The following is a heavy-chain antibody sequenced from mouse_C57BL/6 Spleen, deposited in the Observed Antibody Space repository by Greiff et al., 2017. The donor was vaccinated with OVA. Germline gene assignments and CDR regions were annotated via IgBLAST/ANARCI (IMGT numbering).Heavy chain of an antibody. J-gene: IGHJ2*01. V-gene: IGHV1-15*01. CDR3: TNYYFDY. CDR2: IDPETGGT. Sequence: VQLQPSWAELVRPGASVTLSCKASGYTFTDYEMHWVKQTPVHGLEWIGAIDPETGGTAYNQKFKGKAILTADKSSSTAYMELRSLTSEDSAVYYCTNYYFDYWGQGTTLTVSS. CDR1: GYTFTDYE.